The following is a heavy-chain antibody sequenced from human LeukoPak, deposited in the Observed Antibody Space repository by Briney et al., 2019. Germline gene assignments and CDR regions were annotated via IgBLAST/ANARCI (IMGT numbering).Heavy chain of an antibody. D-gene: IGHD3-16*01. J-gene: IGHJ4*02. V-gene: IGHV3-30*18. CDR2: ISYGGSNK. CDR1: GFTFSSYG. Sequence: GRSLRLSCAASGFTFSSYGMHWVRQAPGKGLEWVAVISYGGSNKYYADSVKGRFTISRDNSKNTLYLQMNSLRAEDTAVYYCAKGQRGGAATLDYWGQGTLVTVSS. CDR3: AKGQRGGAATLDY.